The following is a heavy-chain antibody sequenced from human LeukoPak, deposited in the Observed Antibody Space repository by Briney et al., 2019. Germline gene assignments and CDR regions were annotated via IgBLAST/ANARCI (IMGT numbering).Heavy chain of an antibody. J-gene: IGHJ4*02. D-gene: IGHD3-16*02. V-gene: IGHV3-66*01. Sequence: GGSLRLSCAASGFTVSSNYMSWVRQAPGKGLEWVSVIYSGGSTYYADSLKGRFTISRDNSKNTLYLQMNSLRAEDTAVYYCAKLSNNDYVWGSYRSPFDYWGQGTLVTVSS. CDR2: IYSGGST. CDR3: AKLSNNDYVWGSYRSPFDY. CDR1: GFTVSSNY.